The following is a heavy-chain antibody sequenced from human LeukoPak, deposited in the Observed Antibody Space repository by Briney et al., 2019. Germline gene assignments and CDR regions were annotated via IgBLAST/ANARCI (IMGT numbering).Heavy chain of an antibody. CDR1: GFTFSDYY. Sequence: GGSLRLSCAASGFTFSDYYMSWVRQAPGKGLEWVANIKQDGSEKYYVDSVKGRFTISRDNAKNSLYLQMNSLRAEDTAVYYCARAEYCYYCGMDVWGQGTTVTVSS. J-gene: IGHJ6*02. V-gene: IGHV3-7*03. D-gene: IGHD2/OR15-2a*01. CDR2: IKQDGSEK. CDR3: ARAEYCYYCGMDV.